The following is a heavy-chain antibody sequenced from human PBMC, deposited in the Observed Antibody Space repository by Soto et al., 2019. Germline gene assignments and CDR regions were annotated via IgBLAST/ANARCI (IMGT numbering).Heavy chain of an antibody. J-gene: IGHJ5*02. Sequence: ASVKVSCKASGYTFTTYDINWVRQAPGQGLEWMGRMDPNRTNTRYAEKFQGRVTMTRDTSISTAYMELSSLRYDDTAVYYCVRGGFLSHDHVIIAPATLGFDPWGQGTLVTVSS. V-gene: IGHV1-8*01. CDR2: MDPNRTNT. CDR1: GYTFTTYD. D-gene: IGHD2-2*01. CDR3: VRGGFLSHDHVIIAPATLGFDP.